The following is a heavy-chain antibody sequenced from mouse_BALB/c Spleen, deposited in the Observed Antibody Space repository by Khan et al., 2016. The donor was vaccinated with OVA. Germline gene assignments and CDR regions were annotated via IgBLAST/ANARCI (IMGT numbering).Heavy chain of an antibody. CDR3: APNLGGGAWFAY. CDR1: GFNIKDTY. CDR2: IDPTNGNT. Sequence: EVQLQQSGAELVKPGASVKLSCTASGFNIKDTYLHWMKQRPDQGLEWIGRIDPTNGNTIYDPKFQDKATINSDTSSNTAYLQLSSLTSEDTAVYYCAPNLGGGAWFAYWGQGTLVTVSA. V-gene: IGHV14-3*02. J-gene: IGHJ3*01.